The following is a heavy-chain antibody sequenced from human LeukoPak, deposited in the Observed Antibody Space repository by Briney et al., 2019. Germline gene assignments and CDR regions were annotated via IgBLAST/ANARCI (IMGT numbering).Heavy chain of an antibody. CDR1: GFTFSSYA. Sequence: GGSLRLSCAASGFTFSSYAMSWVRQAPGKGLEWVSGISGSGTSTYYADSVKGRFTISRDNSKNTLYLQMNSLRAEDTAVYYCAKIGPSVFDGYYYGMDVWGQGTTVTVSS. J-gene: IGHJ6*02. CDR3: AKIGPSVFDGYYYGMDV. V-gene: IGHV3-23*01. CDR2: ISGSGTST.